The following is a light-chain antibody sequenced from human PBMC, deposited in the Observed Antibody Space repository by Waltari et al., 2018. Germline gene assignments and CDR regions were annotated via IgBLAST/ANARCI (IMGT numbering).Light chain of an antibody. J-gene: IGLJ3*02. Sequence: FMLTQPHSVSESPGKTVPISCTRNSGSIGRNYVHWYHQRPGGAPTIVIFEDDQRPSGCPDRFSGSIDSASNSASLTLSGLEIEDEGDYYCQSYDGGIWVFGGGTRLTVL. CDR2: EDD. CDR3: QSYDGGIWV. CDR1: SGSIGRNY. V-gene: IGLV6-57*04.